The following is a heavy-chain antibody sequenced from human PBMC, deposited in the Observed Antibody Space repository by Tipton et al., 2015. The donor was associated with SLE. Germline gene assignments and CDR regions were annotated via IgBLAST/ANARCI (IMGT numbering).Heavy chain of an antibody. Sequence: SLRLSCAASGFTFSSYSMNWVRQAPGTGLEWVSSISSSSSYIYYADSVKGRFTISRDNAKNSLYLQMNSLRAEDTAVYYCAKSEYSSSSDYWGQGTLVTVSS. J-gene: IGHJ4*02. CDR1: GFTFSSYS. V-gene: IGHV3-21*01. CDR3: AKSEYSSSSDY. D-gene: IGHD6-13*01. CDR2: ISSSSSYI.